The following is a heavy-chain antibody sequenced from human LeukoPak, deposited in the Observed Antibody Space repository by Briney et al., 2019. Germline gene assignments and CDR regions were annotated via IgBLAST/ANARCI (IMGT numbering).Heavy chain of an antibody. CDR3: ARDRGGYSSGPGAFDI. V-gene: IGHV4-59*01. CDR1: GGSISSYY. CDR2: IYYSGST. D-gene: IGHD6-19*01. Sequence: SETLSLTCTVFGGSISSYYWSWIRQPPGKGLEWIGYIYYSGSTNYNPSLKSRVTISVDTSKNQFSLKLSSVTAADTAVYYCARDRGGYSSGPGAFDIWGQGTMVTVSS. J-gene: IGHJ3*02.